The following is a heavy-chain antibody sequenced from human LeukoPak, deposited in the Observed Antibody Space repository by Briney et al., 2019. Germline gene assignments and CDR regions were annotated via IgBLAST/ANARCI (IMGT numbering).Heavy chain of an antibody. CDR2: ISGSDGST. CDR3: AKEVSGMDV. CDR1: GFSFSGYA. Sequence: AGGSLRLSCAASGFSFSGYAMSWVRQGPGRGLEWVSSISGSDGSTHYAESVKGRFIISRDKSKNTLYLQMNSLRAEDTAVYYCAKEVSGMDVWGQGTTVTVSS. D-gene: IGHD2-21*01. V-gene: IGHV3-23*01. J-gene: IGHJ6*02.